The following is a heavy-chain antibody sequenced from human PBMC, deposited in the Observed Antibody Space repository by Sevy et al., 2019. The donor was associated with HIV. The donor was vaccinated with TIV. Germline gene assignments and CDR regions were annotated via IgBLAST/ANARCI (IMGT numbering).Heavy chain of an antibody. CDR2: INSDGGIT. Sequence: GGSLRLSCAASGLTFTNYWMHWIRQAPGKGLVWVSCINSDGGITTYADSVKGRFTISRDNAKNTLYLQMNSLRAEDTAVYYCVYHDFWSGSSEYYMDVWGKRTTVTVSS. CDR3: VYHDFWSGSSEYYMDV. J-gene: IGHJ6*03. V-gene: IGHV3-74*01. D-gene: IGHD3-3*01. CDR1: GLTFTNYW.